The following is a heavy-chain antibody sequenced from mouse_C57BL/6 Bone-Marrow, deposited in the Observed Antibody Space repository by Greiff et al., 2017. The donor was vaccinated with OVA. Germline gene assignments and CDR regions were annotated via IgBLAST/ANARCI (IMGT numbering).Heavy chain of an antibody. D-gene: IGHD1-1*01. J-gene: IGHJ4*01. CDR2: IDPSDSYT. Sequence: QVQLQQPGAELVMPGASVKLSCKASGYTFTSYWMHWVKQRPGQGLEWIGEIDPSDSYTNYNQKFKGKSTLTVDKSSSTAYMQLSSLTSEYSAVYYCARGGRYYGSGYRYAMDYWGQGTSVTVSS. CDR3: ARGGRYYGSGYRYAMDY. CDR1: GYTFTSYW. V-gene: IGHV1-69*01.